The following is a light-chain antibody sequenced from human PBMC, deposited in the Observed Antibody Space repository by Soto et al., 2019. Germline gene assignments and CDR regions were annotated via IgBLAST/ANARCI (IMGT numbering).Light chain of an antibody. CDR2: LAT. J-gene: IGKJ4*01. Sequence: DIVMTQSPLSLPVTPGEPASISCRSSRSLLQTNGNTYLDWYLQKPGQSPQLLISLATNRASGVPDRFSGSGSGTDFTLQISRVEAEDVGVYYCMQALQTQFTFGVGTKVDIX. CDR1: RSLLQTNGNTY. V-gene: IGKV2-28*01. CDR3: MQALQTQFT.